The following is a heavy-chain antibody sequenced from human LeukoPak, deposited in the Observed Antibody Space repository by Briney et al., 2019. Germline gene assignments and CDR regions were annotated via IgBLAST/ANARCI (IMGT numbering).Heavy chain of an antibody. CDR3: ARSAYGSGSYMGQFDY. D-gene: IGHD3-10*01. J-gene: IGHJ4*02. CDR1: GFTFSSYA. Sequence: GGSLRLSCAASGFTFSSYAMSWVRQAPGKGLEWVSAISGSGGSTYYADSVKGRFTISRDNSKNTLYLQMNSLRAEDTAVYYCARSAYGSGSYMGQFDYWGQGTLVTVSS. CDR2: ISGSGGST. V-gene: IGHV3-23*01.